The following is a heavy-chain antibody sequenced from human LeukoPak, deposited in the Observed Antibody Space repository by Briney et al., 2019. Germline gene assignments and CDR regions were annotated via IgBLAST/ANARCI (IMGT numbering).Heavy chain of an antibody. CDR1: GYTFTGYG. J-gene: IGHJ4*02. D-gene: IGHD5-12*01. CDR3: ARRPGYDRRLSSLDL. Sequence: ASVKVSCKASGYTFTGYGISWVRQAPGQGLEWMGWISPYNGDTNYAQKLQRRVTVTMDTSTTTVYMELGSLTSDDTAMYYCARRPGYDRRLSSLDLWGQGTLVTVSS. CDR2: ISPYNGDT. V-gene: IGHV1-18*01.